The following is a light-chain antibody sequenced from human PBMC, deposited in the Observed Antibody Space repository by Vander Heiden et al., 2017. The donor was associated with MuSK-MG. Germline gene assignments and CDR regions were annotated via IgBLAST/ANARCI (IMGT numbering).Light chain of an antibody. V-gene: IGLV1-44*01. J-gene: IGLJ3*02. CDR2: SNN. CDR1: RSNSGSNS. CDR3: PEPDDSLNGWV. Sequence: QSVLTQRPSAPGTPGQRDTISCSGSRSNSGSNSVIWYPQLPGPAPKRLIFSNNQRPSGVPDRFSGDKSGTSASLAISRLQAEDEADDYCPEPDDSLNGWVFGGGNKLTVL.